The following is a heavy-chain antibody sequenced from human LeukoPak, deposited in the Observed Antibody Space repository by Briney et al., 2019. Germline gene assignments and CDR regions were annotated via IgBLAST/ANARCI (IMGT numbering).Heavy chain of an antibody. CDR1: GGSISSGGYY. J-gene: IGHJ3*02. CDR2: IYYSGST. CDR3: ARGLSSGYYYGVGAFDI. Sequence: PSETLSLTCTVSGGSISSGGYYWSWIRQHPGKGLEWIGYIYYSGSTYYNPSLKSRVTISVDTSKNQFSLKLSSVTAADTAVYYCARGLSSGYYYGVGAFDIWGQGTMVTVSS. V-gene: IGHV4-31*03. D-gene: IGHD3-22*01.